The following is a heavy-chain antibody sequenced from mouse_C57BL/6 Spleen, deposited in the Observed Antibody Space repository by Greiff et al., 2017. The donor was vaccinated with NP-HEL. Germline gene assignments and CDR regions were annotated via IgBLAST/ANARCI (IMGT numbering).Heavy chain of an antibody. CDR2: IDPSDSYT. CDR1: GYTFTSYW. V-gene: IGHV1-50*01. CDR3: ARPPTVVAPEDYFDY. Sequence: VQLQQPGAELVKPGASVKLSCKASGYTFTSYWMQWVKQRPGQGLEWIGEIDPSDSYTNYNQKFKGKATLTVDTSSSTAYMQLSSLTSEDSAVYYCARPPTVVAPEDYFDYWGHGTTLTVSS. J-gene: IGHJ2*01. D-gene: IGHD1-1*01.